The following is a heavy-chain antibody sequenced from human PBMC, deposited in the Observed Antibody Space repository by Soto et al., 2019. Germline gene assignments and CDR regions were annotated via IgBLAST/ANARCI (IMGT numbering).Heavy chain of an antibody. V-gene: IGHV1-24*01. J-gene: IGHJ4*02. CDR2: FDPEDGET. CDR3: ATWGSAPGYDILTGYYIGPHYFDY. D-gene: IGHD3-9*01. Sequence: ASVKVSCKVSGYTLTELSMHWVRQAPGKGLEWMGGFDPEDGETIYAQKFQGRVTTTEDTSTDTAYMELSSLRSEDTAVYYCATWGSAPGYDILTGYYIGPHYFDYWGQGTLVTVSS. CDR1: GYTLTELS.